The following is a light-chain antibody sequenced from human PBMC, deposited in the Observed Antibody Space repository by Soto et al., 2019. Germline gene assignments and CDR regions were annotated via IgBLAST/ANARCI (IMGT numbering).Light chain of an antibody. J-gene: IGKJ1*01. CDR2: AAS. CDR1: QAIRND. V-gene: IGKV1-17*01. CDR3: QHYNSYSEA. Sequence: DIQMTQSPSSLSASVGDRVTITCRASQAIRNDLGWYQQKPGKAPKRLIYAASSLDSEAPLKFSGCGSGTEFALTISSLQPEDFATYYCQHYNSYSEAFGPGTKVDIK.